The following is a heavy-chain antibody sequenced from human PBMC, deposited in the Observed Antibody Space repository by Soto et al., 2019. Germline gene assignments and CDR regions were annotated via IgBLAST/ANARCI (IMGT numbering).Heavy chain of an antibody. CDR3: ANQYSSSPDYYYYYYMDV. CDR1: GFTFSSYA. D-gene: IGHD6-6*01. Sequence: GGSLRLSCAASGFTFSSYAMSWVRQAPGKGLEWVSAISGSGGSTYYADSVKGRFTISRDNSKNTLYLQMNSLRAEDTAVYYCANQYSSSPDYYYYYYMDVWGKGTTVTVSS. CDR2: ISGSGGST. V-gene: IGHV3-23*01. J-gene: IGHJ6*03.